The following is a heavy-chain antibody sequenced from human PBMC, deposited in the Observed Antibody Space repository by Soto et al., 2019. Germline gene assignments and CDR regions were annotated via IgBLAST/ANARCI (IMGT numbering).Heavy chain of an antibody. CDR3: ARGLGSSGWYSPWDAFDI. J-gene: IGHJ3*02. CDR2: ISSSSSTI. V-gene: IGHV3-11*04. Sequence: LSLTCTVSGGSISSSSYYWSWIRQPPGKGLEWVSYISSSSSTIYYADSVKGRFTISRDNAKNSLYLQMNSLRAEDTAVYYCARGLGSSGWYSPWDAFDIWGQGTMVTVSS. CDR1: GGSISSSSYY. D-gene: IGHD6-19*01.